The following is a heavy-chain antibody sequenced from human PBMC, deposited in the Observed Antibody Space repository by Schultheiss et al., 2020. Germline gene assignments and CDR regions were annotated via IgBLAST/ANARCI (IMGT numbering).Heavy chain of an antibody. V-gene: IGHV3-33*01. Sequence: GGSLRLSCAASGFTFSSYGMHWVRQAPGKGLEWVAVIWYDGSNKYYADSVKGRFTISRDNSKNTLYLQMNSLRAEDTAVYYCARESRDTNWGYAAYWGQGTLVTVS. CDR1: GFTFSSYG. J-gene: IGHJ4*02. CDR2: IWYDGSNK. CDR3: ARESRDTNWGYAAY. D-gene: IGHD7-27*01.